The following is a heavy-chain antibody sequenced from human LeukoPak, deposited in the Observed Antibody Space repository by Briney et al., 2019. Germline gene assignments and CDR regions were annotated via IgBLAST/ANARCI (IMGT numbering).Heavy chain of an antibody. CDR3: ARDRVAARPHYYYYYGMDV. Sequence: GGSLRLSCAASGFTFSSYEMNWVRQAPGKGLEWVSYISSSGSTIYYADSVKGRFTISRDNAKNSPYLQMNSLRAEDTAVYYCARDRVAARPHYYYYYGMDVWGQGTTVTVSS. D-gene: IGHD6-6*01. CDR2: ISSSGSTI. V-gene: IGHV3-48*03. J-gene: IGHJ6*02. CDR1: GFTFSSYE.